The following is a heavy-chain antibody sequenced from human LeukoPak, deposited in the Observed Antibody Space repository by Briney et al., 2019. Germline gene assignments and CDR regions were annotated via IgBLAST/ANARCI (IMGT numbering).Heavy chain of an antibody. CDR1: GGSITSSNYY. J-gene: IGHJ4*02. D-gene: IGHD3-10*01. V-gene: IGHV4-39*01. Sequence: SETLSLTCSVSGGSITSSNYYWGWIRQPPGKGLEWIGSFYYSGSTNYNPSLKSRVTISVDTSKNQFSLKLSSVTAADTAVYYCVYYYGSGSVEYWGQGTLVTVSS. CDR2: FYYSGST. CDR3: VYYYGSGSVEY.